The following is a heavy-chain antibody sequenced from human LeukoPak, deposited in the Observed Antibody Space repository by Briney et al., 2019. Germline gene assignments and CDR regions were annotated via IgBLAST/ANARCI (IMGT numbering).Heavy chain of an antibody. Sequence: GGSLRLSCAASGFTFSTSAMSWVRQAPGKGLEWVSSISTTVGNTYYADSAKGRFTISRDNSNHTLYLQMNSLTAEDTAVYYCTKRAEFGGFDPWGQGTLVTVSS. V-gene: IGHV3-23*01. CDR2: ISTTVGNT. CDR1: GFTFSTSA. D-gene: IGHD3-10*01. CDR3: TKRAEFGGFDP. J-gene: IGHJ5*02.